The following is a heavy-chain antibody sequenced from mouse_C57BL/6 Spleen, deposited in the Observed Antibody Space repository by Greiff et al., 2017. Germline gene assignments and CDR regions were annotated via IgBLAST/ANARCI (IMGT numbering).Heavy chain of an antibody. CDR1: GYTFTSYG. CDR2: IYPRSGNT. V-gene: IGHV1-81*01. D-gene: IGHD1-1*01. Sequence: QVQLKQSGAELARPGASVKLSCKASGYTFTSYGISWVKQRNGQGLEWIGEIYPRSGNTYYNEKFKGKATLTADKSSSTAYMELRSLTSEDSAVYFCARESFTTVVAYYFDYWGQGTTLTVSS. CDR3: ARESFTTVVAYYFDY. J-gene: IGHJ2*01.